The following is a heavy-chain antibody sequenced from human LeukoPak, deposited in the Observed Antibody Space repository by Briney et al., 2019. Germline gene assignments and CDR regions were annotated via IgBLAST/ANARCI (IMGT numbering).Heavy chain of an antibody. CDR1: GGSISSYY. CDR3: ARDFHEEYCSGGSCYSGVVGWFDP. J-gene: IGHJ5*02. CDR2: IYTSGST. Sequence: ASETLSLTCTVSGGSISSYYWSWIRQPPGKGLEWIGRIYTSGSTNYNPSLKSRVTMSVDTSKNQFSLKLSSVTAADTAVYYCARDFHEEYCSGGSCYSGVVGWFDPWGQGTLVTVSS. D-gene: IGHD2-15*01. V-gene: IGHV4-4*07.